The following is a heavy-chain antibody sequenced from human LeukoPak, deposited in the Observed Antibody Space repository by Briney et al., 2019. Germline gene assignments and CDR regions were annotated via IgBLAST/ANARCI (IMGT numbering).Heavy chain of an antibody. CDR2: IYYTGST. V-gene: IGHV4-59*02. CDR3: ARDPGTTVATWFDP. D-gene: IGHD4-23*01. J-gene: IGHJ5*02. Sequence: SETLSLTCTISGGSVSDYYWSWIRQSPGKGLEWIGYIYYTGSTTYNPSLKSRVTTSADTSKNQFSLKLSSVTATDTAVYYCARDPGTTVATWFDPWGQGTLVTVSS. CDR1: GGSVSDYY.